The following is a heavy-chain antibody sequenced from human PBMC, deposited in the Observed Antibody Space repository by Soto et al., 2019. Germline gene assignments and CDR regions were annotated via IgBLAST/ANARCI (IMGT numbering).Heavy chain of an antibody. CDR3: AKDQVDSSGYYYYYGMDV. Sequence: GGSLRLSCAASGFTFSSYAMSWVRQAPGKGLEWVSAISGSGGSTYYADSVKGRFTISRDNSKNTLYLQMNSLRAEDMAVYYCAKDQVDSSGYYYYYGMDVWGQGTTVTVSS. CDR1: GFTFSSYA. D-gene: IGHD3-22*01. CDR2: ISGSGGST. J-gene: IGHJ6*02. V-gene: IGHV3-23*01.